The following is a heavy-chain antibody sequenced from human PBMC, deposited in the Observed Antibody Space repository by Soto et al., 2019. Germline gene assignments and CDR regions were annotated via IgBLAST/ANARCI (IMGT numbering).Heavy chain of an antibody. CDR3: ARGFTTKVIDY. Sequence: SETLSLTCTVSGGSISDYYWSWIWQPPGKGLEWIGYIYYSGSTNYNPSLKSRVTISVDTSKNQFSLKLSSVTAADTAVYYCARGFTTKVIDYWGQGTLVTVSS. V-gene: IGHV4-59*01. CDR2: IYYSGST. J-gene: IGHJ4*02. CDR1: GGSISDYY. D-gene: IGHD5-18*01.